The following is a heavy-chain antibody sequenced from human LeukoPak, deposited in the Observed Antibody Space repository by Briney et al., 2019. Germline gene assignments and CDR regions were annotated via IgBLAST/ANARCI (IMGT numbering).Heavy chain of an antibody. D-gene: IGHD1-1*01. CDR1: GYTFTGYY. V-gene: IGHV1-2*02. CDR2: INPNSGDT. Sequence: ASVKVSCKASGYTFTGYYMHWVRQAPGQGLEWMGWINPNSGDTNYAQKFEGRVTMTRDTSISTAYMELTRLRSDDTAFYYCAGIGYSGHQRDALDIWGQGSMVTVSS. CDR3: AGIGYSGHQRDALDI. J-gene: IGHJ3*02.